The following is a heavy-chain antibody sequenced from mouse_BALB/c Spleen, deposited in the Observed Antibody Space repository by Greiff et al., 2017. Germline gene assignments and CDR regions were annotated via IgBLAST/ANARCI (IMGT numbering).Heavy chain of an antibody. CDR2: ISYSGST. Sequence: VQLQQSGPSLVKPSQTLSLTCSVTGDSITSGYWNWIRKFPGNKLEYMGYISYSGSTYYNPSLKSRISITRDTSKNQYYLQLNSVTTEDTATYYCARRDYGSSYWFAYWGQGTLVTVSA. CDR1: GDSITSGY. J-gene: IGHJ3*01. CDR3: ARRDYGSSYWFAY. D-gene: IGHD1-1*01. V-gene: IGHV3-8*02.